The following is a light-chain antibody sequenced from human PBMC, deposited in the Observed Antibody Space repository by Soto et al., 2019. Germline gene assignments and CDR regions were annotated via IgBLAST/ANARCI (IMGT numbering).Light chain of an antibody. J-gene: IGKJ4*01. V-gene: IGKV3-20*01. CDR2: GAY. CDR3: QLCAGSTRIT. Sequence: EIVLTQAPGTLSLSTGERATLSCRASQSVSSSYFARYQQKPGQAPRLLIYGAYSRATGIPDRFSGSWYGTDFTLTIIRLEPEDVAVYYCQLCAGSTRITCGGVTKLEIK. CDR1: QSVSSSY.